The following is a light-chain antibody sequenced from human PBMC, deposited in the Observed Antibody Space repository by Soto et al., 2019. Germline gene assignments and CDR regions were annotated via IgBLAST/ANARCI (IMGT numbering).Light chain of an antibody. Sequence: EIVLTQSPGTLSLSPGERATLSCRASQSVSSSYLAWYQHKPGQPPSLLIYAASSRATGIPDRFSGSGSGTDFTLTISRLEPEDFAVYYCQQYDNSLYTFGQGTKLEIK. J-gene: IGKJ2*01. CDR2: AAS. CDR1: QSVSSSY. V-gene: IGKV3-20*01. CDR3: QQYDNSLYT.